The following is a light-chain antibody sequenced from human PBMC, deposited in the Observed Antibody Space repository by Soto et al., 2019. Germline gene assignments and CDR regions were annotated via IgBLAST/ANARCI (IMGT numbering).Light chain of an antibody. Sequence: QPVLTQSPSASASLGASVKLTCTLSSGHSSYSIAWLQQQPEKGPRNLMKLNSDGSHSKGDGIPDRFSGSSSGAERYLSISSLQAEDEADYSCQTWGSGLVVFGGGTKLTVL. CDR1: SGHSSYS. CDR3: QTWGSGLVV. V-gene: IGLV4-69*01. CDR2: LNSDGSH. J-gene: IGLJ2*01.